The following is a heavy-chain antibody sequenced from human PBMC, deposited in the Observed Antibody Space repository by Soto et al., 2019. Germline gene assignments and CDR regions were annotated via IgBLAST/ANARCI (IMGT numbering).Heavy chain of an antibody. D-gene: IGHD3-22*01. V-gene: IGHV4-39*01. J-gene: IGHJ4*02. CDR1: GGSISSSSYY. CDR2: IYYSGST. Sequence: SETLSLTCTVSGGSISSSSYYWGWIRQPPGKGLEWIGSIYYSGSTYYNPSLKSRVTISVDTSKNQFSLKLSSVTAADTAVYYCARQEGGGITMILGVLRPFDYWGQGTLVTVSS. CDR3: ARQEGGGITMILGVLRPFDY.